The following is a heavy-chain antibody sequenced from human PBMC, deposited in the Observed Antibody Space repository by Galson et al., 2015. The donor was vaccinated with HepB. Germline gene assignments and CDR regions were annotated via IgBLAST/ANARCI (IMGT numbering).Heavy chain of an antibody. V-gene: IGHV4-59*01. CDR3: ARGGDIVVVPAADYFDY. Sequence: ETLSLTCTISGGSISSYYWSWIRQPPGKGLEWIGYIYYSGSTNYNPSLKSRVTISVDTSKNQFSLKLSSVTAADTAVYYCARGGDIVVVPAADYFDYWGQGTLVTVSS. CDR1: GGSISSYY. CDR2: IYYSGST. D-gene: IGHD2-2*01. J-gene: IGHJ4*02.